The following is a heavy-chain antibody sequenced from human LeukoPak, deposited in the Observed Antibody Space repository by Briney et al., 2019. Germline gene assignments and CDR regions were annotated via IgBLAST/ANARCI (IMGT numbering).Heavy chain of an antibody. D-gene: IGHD3-22*01. Sequence: ASVKVSCKASGYTFTSYGISWVRQAPGQGLEWMGWISAYNGNTNYAQKLQGRVTMTTGTSTSTAYMELRSLRSDDTAVYYCARENDSSGYRSGHYFDYWGQGTLVTVSS. J-gene: IGHJ4*02. CDR2: ISAYNGNT. V-gene: IGHV1-18*01. CDR3: ARENDSSGYRSGHYFDY. CDR1: GYTFTSYG.